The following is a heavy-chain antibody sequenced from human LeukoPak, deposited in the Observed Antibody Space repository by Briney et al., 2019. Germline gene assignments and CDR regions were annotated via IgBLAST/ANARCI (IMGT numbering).Heavy chain of an antibody. CDR2: ISGRAGTT. Sequence: ETLSLTCAVYDGSFSGYYWNWIRQAPGKGLEWVSAISGRAGTTHYADSVKGRFTISRDNSKNTLYLQMNSLRAEDTAVYYCLTVRKYLRVGWNSNFDYWGQGTLVTVSS. CDR1: DGSFSGYY. V-gene: IGHV3-23*01. CDR3: LTVRKYLRVGWNSNFDY. J-gene: IGHJ4*02. D-gene: IGHD1-7*01.